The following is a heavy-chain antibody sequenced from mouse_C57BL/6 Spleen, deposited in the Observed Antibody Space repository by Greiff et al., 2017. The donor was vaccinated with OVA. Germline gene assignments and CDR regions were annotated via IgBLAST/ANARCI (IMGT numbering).Heavy chain of an antibody. CDR3: ASDYYGSSYLDY. Sequence: QVQLQQSGPELVKPGASVKISCKASGYAFSSSWMNWVKQRPGKGLEWIGRIYPGDGDTNYNGKFKGKATLTADKSSSTAYMQLSSLTSEDSAVYFCASDYYGSSYLDYWGQGTTLTVSS. CDR2: IYPGDGDT. CDR1: GYAFSSSW. D-gene: IGHD1-1*01. J-gene: IGHJ2*01. V-gene: IGHV1-82*01.